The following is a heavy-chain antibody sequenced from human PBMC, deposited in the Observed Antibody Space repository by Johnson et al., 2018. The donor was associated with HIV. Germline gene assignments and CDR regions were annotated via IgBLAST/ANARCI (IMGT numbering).Heavy chain of an antibody. J-gene: IGHJ3*02. Sequence: VLLVESGGGLVQPGGSLRLSCAASGFTFTSYAMSWVHQAPGTGLEWVSAISGSGGSTYYADSVKGRFTISRDNSKNTLYLQMNSLRAEDTAVYYCAKDRTSAQSAFDIWGQGTMVTVSS. CDR1: GFTFTSYA. D-gene: IGHD1-1*01. CDR2: ISGSGGST. V-gene: IGHV3-23*04. CDR3: AKDRTSAQSAFDI.